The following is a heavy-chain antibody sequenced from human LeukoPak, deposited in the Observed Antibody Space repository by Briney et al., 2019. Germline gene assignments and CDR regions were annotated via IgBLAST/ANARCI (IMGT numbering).Heavy chain of an antibody. D-gene: IGHD3-22*01. J-gene: IGHJ3*02. CDR2: ISGSGGST. V-gene: IGHV3-23*01. CDR3: AKRLYYFDTTRIDAFDI. Sequence: PGGSLRLSCAASGFTFSNSALSWVRQAPGKGLEWVSDISGSGGSTYYADSVKGRFTISRDNSKNTLYLQMNSLRAEDTAVYYCAKRLYYFDTTRIDAFDIWGQGTMVTVSS. CDR1: GFTFSNSA.